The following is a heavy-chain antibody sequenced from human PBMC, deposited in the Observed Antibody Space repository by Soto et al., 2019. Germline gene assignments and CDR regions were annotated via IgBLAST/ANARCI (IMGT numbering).Heavy chain of an antibody. D-gene: IGHD5-12*01. CDR3: AKDGPFSGYDWGYFDY. CDR1: GFTFSSYA. V-gene: IGHV3-23*01. Sequence: EVQLLESGGGLVQPGGSLRLSCAASGFTFSSYAMSWVRQAPGKGLEWVSAISGSGGSTYYADSVKGRFTISRDNSKNTLYLQMNSLRDEDTAVYYCAKDGPFSGYDWGYFDYWGQGTLVTVSS. CDR2: ISGSGGST. J-gene: IGHJ4*02.